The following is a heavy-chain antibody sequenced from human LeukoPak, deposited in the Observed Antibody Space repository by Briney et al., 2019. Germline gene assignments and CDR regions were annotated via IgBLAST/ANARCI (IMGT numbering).Heavy chain of an antibody. CDR1: GFTFDNYA. CDR2: ISGSGVGT. J-gene: IGHJ1*01. V-gene: IGHV3-23*01. Sequence: GGSLRLSCAASGFTFDNYAMSWVRQAPGKGLEWVSGISGSGVGTYYADSVKGRVTISRDNSKNTLYLQMSSLRAEDTAVYYCARTADTAMVTGYFQHWGQGTLVTVSS. D-gene: IGHD5-18*01. CDR3: ARTADTAMVTGYFQH.